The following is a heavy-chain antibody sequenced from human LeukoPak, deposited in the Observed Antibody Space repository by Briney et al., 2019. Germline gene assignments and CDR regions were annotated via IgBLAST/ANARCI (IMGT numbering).Heavy chain of an antibody. CDR1: GGSISSYY. Sequence: SETLSLTCTVSGGSISSYYWSWIRQPPGKGLDWIGYIYYSGSTNYNPSLKSRVTISVDTSKNHCSLRLSSGTAADTAVYYCSRGTYYYASGDYYYYMDVWGKGTTVTVSS. CDR2: IYYSGST. CDR3: SRGTYYYASGDYYYYMDV. D-gene: IGHD3-10*01. V-gene: IGHV4-59*01. J-gene: IGHJ6*03.